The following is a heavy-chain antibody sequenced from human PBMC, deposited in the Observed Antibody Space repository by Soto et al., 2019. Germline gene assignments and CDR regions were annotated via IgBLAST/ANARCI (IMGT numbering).Heavy chain of an antibody. J-gene: IGHJ4*02. CDR3: ARDTSQIAVAGTSSYFDY. Sequence: SQTLSLTCAISGDSVSSNSAAWNWIRQSPSRGLEWLGRTYYRSKWYNDYAVSVKSRITINPDTSKNQFSLQLNSVTPEDTAVYYCARDTSQIAVAGTSSYFDYWGQGILVTSPQ. D-gene: IGHD6-19*01. V-gene: IGHV6-1*01. CDR1: GDSVSSNSAA. CDR2: TYYRSKWYN.